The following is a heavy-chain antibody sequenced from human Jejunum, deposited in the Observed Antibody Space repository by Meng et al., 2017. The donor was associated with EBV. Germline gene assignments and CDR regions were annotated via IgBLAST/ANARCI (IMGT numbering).Heavy chain of an antibody. V-gene: IGHV3-30-3*01. CDR1: GITFSGHD. J-gene: IGHJ4*02. CDR2: ISNDGNNK. D-gene: IGHD3-16*01. CDR3: TREWGADY. Sequence: QVQLVGSGGGGVQTGRSLSLSGSASGITFSGHDMQWVRQAPGKGLKWVALISNDGNNKYYADSVKGRFTISRDNSKNTLYLQMNSLRVDDTALYYCTREWGADYWGQGTLVTVSS.